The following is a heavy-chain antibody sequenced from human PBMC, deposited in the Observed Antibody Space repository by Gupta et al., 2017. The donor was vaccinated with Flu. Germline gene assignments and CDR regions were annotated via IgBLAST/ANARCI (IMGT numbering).Heavy chain of an antibody. Sequence: EVQLVQSGAEVKKPGESLKISCKGFGYSFTTYWIGWVRQMPGKGLEWMGIIYPGDSDIRYSPSFRGQVTISADKSSSTAYLQWSSLKVSDAAIYYCARHGGYSGSEWGLYYYNYGMDVWGQGTTVTVSS. CDR3: ARHGGYSGSEWGLYYYNYGMDV. CDR2: IYPGDSDI. CDR1: GYSFTTYW. J-gene: IGHJ6*02. D-gene: IGHD5-12*01. V-gene: IGHV5-51*01.